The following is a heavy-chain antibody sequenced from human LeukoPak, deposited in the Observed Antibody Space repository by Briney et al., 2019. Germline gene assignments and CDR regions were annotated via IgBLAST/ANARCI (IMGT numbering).Heavy chain of an antibody. CDR1: GGTFSSYP. Sequence: SVNVSCKASGGTFSSYPISWVRQAPGQGLEWMGGIIPIFGTANYAQKFQGRVTITADESTSTAYMELSSLRSEDTAVYYCARPGVVAGTEWDFQHWGQGTLVTVSS. V-gene: IGHV1-69*13. CDR2: IIPIFGTA. J-gene: IGHJ1*01. CDR3: ARPGVVAGTEWDFQH. D-gene: IGHD2-2*01.